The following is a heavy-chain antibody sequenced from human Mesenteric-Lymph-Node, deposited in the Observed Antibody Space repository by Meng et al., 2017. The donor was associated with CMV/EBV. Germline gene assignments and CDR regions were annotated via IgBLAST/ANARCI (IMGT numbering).Heavy chain of an antibody. V-gene: IGHV3-21*01. CDR3: ARLIAAAAPFDY. D-gene: IGHD6-13*01. Sequence: GGPLRLSCAASGFTFSSYSMNWVRQAPGKGLEWVSSISSSSSYIYYADSVKGRFTISRDNAKNSLYLQMNSLRAEDTAVYYCARLIAAAAPFDYWGQGTLVTVSS. J-gene: IGHJ4*02. CDR1: GFTFSSYS. CDR2: ISSSSSYI.